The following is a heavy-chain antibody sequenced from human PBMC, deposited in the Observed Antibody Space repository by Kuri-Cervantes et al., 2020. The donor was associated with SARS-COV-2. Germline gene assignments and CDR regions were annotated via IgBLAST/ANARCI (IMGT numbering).Heavy chain of an antibody. Sequence: SETLSLTCTVSGGSISSSSYYWGWIRQPPGKGLEWIGSIYYSGSTYYNPSLKSRVTISVDTSKNQFSLKLSSVTAADTAVYYCARGTHYIPLIFGVVWGAFDIWGQGTMVTVSS. V-gene: IGHV4-39*07. D-gene: IGHD3-3*01. CDR2: IYYSGST. CDR1: GGSISSSSYY. CDR3: ARGTHYIPLIFGVVWGAFDI. J-gene: IGHJ3*02.